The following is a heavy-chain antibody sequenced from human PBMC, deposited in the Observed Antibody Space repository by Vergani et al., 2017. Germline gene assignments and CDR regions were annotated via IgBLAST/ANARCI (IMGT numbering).Heavy chain of an antibody. CDR3: ATKSCCTPGCQIGYFRE. D-gene: IGHD1-1*01. Sequence: QVHLVESGGGVVQPGRSLRLSCVVSGFTSSYYGMHWVRQAPGKGLEWVAVISYDGTQKYYADSVNGRFTISRDNSKSTLYLQMNSLRTEDTAVYYCATKSCCTPGCQIGYFREWGQGTLVTVSS. CDR1: GFTSSYYG. V-gene: IGHV3-30*03. J-gene: IGHJ1*01. CDR2: ISYDGTQK.